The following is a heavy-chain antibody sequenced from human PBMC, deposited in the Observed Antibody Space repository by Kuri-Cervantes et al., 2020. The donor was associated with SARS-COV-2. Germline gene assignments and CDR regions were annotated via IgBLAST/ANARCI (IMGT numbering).Heavy chain of an antibody. CDR2: INHSGST. J-gene: IGHJ4*02. CDR3: ARAVKRFDY. CDR1: GGSSSGYY. Sequence: SETLSLTCAVYGGSSSGYYWSWIRQPPGKGLEWIGEINHSGSTNYNPSLKSRVTISVDTSKNQFSLKLSSVTAADTAVYYCARAVKRFDYWGQGILVTVSS. D-gene: IGHD2/OR15-2a*01. V-gene: IGHV4-34*01.